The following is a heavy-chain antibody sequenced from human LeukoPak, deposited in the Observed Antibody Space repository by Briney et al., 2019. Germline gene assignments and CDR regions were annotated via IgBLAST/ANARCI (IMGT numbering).Heavy chain of an antibody. Sequence: PGGSLRLSCAASGFTFSSYWMSWVRQAPGRGLEWVANIKQDGSEKYYVDSVKGRFTISRDNAKNSLYLQMNSLRAEDTAVYYCAKCPPRAAYYYYMDVWGKGTTVTISS. J-gene: IGHJ6*03. D-gene: IGHD2-15*01. CDR3: AKCPPRAAYYYYMDV. V-gene: IGHV3-7*01. CDR1: GFTFSSYW. CDR2: IKQDGSEK.